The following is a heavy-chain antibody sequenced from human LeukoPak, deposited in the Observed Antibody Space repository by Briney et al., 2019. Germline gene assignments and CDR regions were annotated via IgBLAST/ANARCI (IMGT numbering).Heavy chain of an antibody. J-gene: IGHJ4*02. Sequence: GGSLRLSCAASGFTFSSYSMNWVRQAPGKGLEWVSSISSSSSYIYYADSVKGRFTISRDNAKNSLYLQMNSLGAEDTAVYYCWVDVTIFGVVTYVDYWGQGTLVTVSS. CDR1: GFTFSSYS. CDR2: ISSSSSYI. CDR3: WVDVTIFGVVTYVDY. D-gene: IGHD3-3*01. V-gene: IGHV3-21*01.